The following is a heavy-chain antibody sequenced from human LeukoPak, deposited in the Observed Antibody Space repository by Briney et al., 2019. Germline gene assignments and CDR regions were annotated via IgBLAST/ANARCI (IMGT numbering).Heavy chain of an antibody. CDR3: ARGRYSGTTYYFDY. Sequence: GGSLRLSCAASGFTFSSYWMHWVRQAPGKGLVWVSRINSDGSTISYADSVKGRFTFSRDNAKNTLYLQMNSLRAEDTAMYYCARGRYSGTTYYFDYWGQGTLVTVSS. CDR1: GFTFSSYW. V-gene: IGHV3-74*01. CDR2: INSDGSTI. J-gene: IGHJ4*02. D-gene: IGHD5-12*01.